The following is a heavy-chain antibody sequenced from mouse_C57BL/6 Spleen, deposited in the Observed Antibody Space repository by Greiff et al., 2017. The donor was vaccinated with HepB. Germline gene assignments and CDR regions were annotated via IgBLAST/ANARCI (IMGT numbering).Heavy chain of an antibody. J-gene: IGHJ2*01. CDR1: GFTFSDYG. CDR3: AIYYGSSSDY. D-gene: IGHD1-1*01. V-gene: IGHV5-17*01. Sequence: EVMLVESGGGLVKPGGSLKLSCAASGFTFSDYGMHWVRQAPEKGLEWVAYISSGSSTIYYADTVKGRFTISRDNAKNTLFLQMTILRSEDTAMYYCAIYYGSSSDYWGQGTTLTVSS. CDR2: ISSGSSTI.